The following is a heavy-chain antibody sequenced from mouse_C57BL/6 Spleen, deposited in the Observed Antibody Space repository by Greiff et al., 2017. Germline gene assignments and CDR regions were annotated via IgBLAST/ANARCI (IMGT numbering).Heavy chain of an antibody. V-gene: IGHV7-3*01. CDR1: GFTFTDYY. CDR2: IRNKANGYTT. J-gene: IGHJ2*01. CDR3: ARFPTFDY. Sequence: EVKLMESGGGLVQPGGSLSLSCAASGFTFTDYYMSWVRQPPGKALEWLGFIRNKANGYTTEYSATVKGLFTISREYSHSILYLQMNALRAEDSATYYCARFPTFDYWGQGTTLAVSS. D-gene: IGHD2-10*01.